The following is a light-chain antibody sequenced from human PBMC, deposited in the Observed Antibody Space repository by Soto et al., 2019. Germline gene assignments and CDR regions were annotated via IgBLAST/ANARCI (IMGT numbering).Light chain of an antibody. V-gene: IGKV1-39*01. J-gene: IGKJ2*01. CDR1: QSISSY. CDR2: AAS. CDR3: QQSYSNPPYT. Sequence: DIQMTQSPSSLSASVGDRVTITCRASQSISSYLNWYQQKPGKAPKLLIYAASSLQSGVPSRFSSSGSGTDFTLTISSLQPEDFATYYCQQSYSNPPYTFGQGTKLEIK.